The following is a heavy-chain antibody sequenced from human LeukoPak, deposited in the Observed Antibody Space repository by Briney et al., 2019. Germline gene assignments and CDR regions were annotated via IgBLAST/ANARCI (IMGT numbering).Heavy chain of an antibody. CDR1: GGSISSSSYY. CDR2: IYYSGST. J-gene: IGHJ4*02. CDR3: ARDGLSAGGY. D-gene: IGHD3-16*02. Sequence: PSETLSLTCTVSGGSISSSSYYWGWIRQPRGKGLEWIGSIYYSGSTYYNPSLKSRVTISVDTSKNQFSLKLSSVTAADTAVYYCARDGLSAGGYWGQGTLVTVSS. V-gene: IGHV4-39*07.